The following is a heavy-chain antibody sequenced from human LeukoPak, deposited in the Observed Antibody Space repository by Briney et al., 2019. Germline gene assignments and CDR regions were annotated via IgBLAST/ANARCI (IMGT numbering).Heavy chain of an antibody. D-gene: IGHD5-18*01. CDR1: AFTFRSYA. CDR3: AKGAASRGYTYVAN. Sequence: GGSLRLSCAASAFTFRSYAMIWVRQAPGKGLEWVSGISGSGGSTYYSDSAKGRFTISRDNSNNALYLQMNSLRAEDTAVYYCAKGAASRGYTYVANWGQGTLVTVSS. CDR2: ISGSGGST. J-gene: IGHJ4*02. V-gene: IGHV3-23*01.